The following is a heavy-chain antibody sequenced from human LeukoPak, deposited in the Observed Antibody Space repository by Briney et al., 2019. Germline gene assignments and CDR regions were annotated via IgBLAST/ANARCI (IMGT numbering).Heavy chain of an antibody. CDR1: GFTFSSCA. V-gene: IGHV3-23*01. D-gene: IGHD6-19*01. Sequence: GGSLRLSCAASGFTFSSCALSWVRQAPGKGLEWVSAISGSSGGTYYADSVKGRSTISRDNSKNTLNLQMNSLRAEDTAMYYCAGGTGWLIDQWGQGTLVTVSS. CDR3: AGGTGWLIDQ. CDR2: ISGSSGGT. J-gene: IGHJ4*02.